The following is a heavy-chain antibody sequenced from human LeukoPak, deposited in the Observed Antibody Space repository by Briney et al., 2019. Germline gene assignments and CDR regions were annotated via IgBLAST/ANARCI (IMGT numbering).Heavy chain of an antibody. CDR2: INPSGGST. CDR1: GYTFTSYY. CDR3: ARDPVGRNIAYNWFDP. J-gene: IGHJ5*02. V-gene: IGHV1-46*01. D-gene: IGHD2/OR15-2a*01. Sequence: ASVKVSCKASGYTFTSYYMHWVRQAPGQGLEWMGIINPSGGSTSYAQKFQGRVTMSRDTSTSTVYMELSSLRSEDTAVYYCARDPVGRNIAYNWFDPWGQGTLVTVSS.